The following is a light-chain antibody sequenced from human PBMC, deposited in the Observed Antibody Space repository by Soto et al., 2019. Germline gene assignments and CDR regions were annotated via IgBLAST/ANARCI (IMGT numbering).Light chain of an antibody. Sequence: SQMTLSPSTLSASVGDRVTITCSGSHRTSSCLAWYQQKPGKAPKLLIYDASSWESGVPARFSGSGSGTEFTLTISSLQPDDFATYYCQHCNSYPQAFGEGTKVDIK. CDR3: QHCNSYPQA. CDR1: HRTSSC. V-gene: IGKV1-5*01. CDR2: DAS. J-gene: IGKJ1*01.